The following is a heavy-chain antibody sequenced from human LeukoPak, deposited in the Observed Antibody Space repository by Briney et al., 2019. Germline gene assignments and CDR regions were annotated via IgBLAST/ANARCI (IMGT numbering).Heavy chain of an antibody. CDR2: IYYSGST. CDR3: ARDRSYDSSLASFRIDH. J-gene: IGHJ5*02. CDR1: GGSISSGDYY. V-gene: IGHV4-30-4*01. Sequence: SQTLSLTCTVSGGSISSGDYYWSWIRQPPGKGLEWIGYIYYSGSTYYSPSLKSRVTISVDTSKNQFSLKLSSVTAADTAVYYCARDRSYDSSLASFRIDHWGQGTLVTVSS. D-gene: IGHD3-22*01.